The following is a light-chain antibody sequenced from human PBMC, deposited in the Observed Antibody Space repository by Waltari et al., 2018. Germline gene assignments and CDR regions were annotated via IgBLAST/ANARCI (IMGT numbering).Light chain of an antibody. Sequence: QSALTQPDSVSGSPGQSITISCTATSSDVGGFKYVSWYQQYPGKAPKVIIYAVSSLASGISNRFSGSKSGNSASLTSSGLQAEDEADYYCSAFSSSTTGIFGGGTRVTVL. V-gene: IGLV2-14*01. CDR1: SSDVGGFKY. CDR3: SAFSSSTTGI. J-gene: IGLJ2*01. CDR2: AVS.